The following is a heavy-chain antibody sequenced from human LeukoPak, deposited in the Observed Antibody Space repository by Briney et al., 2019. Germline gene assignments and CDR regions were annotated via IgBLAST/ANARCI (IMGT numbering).Heavy chain of an antibody. Sequence: PGGSLRLSCAASGFTFSSYWMSWVRQAPGRGLEWVANIKQDGSEKYYVNSVKGRFTISRDNAKNSLYLQMNSLRAEDTAVYYCAKDPGGTTVTSATCFDYWGQGTLVTVSS. D-gene: IGHD4-11*01. CDR2: IKQDGSEK. V-gene: IGHV3-7*01. J-gene: IGHJ4*02. CDR3: AKDPGGTTVTSATCFDY. CDR1: GFTFSSYW.